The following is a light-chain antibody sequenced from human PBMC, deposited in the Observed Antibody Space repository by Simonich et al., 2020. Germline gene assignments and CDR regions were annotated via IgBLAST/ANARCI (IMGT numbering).Light chain of an antibody. CDR2: EVS. CDR1: QSLLHSDGKTY. V-gene: IGKV2D-29*02. Sequence: DIVMTQTPLSLSVTPGQPASISCKSSQSLLHSDGKTYLYWYLQKPGQSPHLLIYEVSNRVSGVPARFSGSGSGTDFTLKISRVEAEDVGVYYCQQYYSTPWTFGQGTKVEIK. CDR3: QQYYSTPWT. J-gene: IGKJ1*01.